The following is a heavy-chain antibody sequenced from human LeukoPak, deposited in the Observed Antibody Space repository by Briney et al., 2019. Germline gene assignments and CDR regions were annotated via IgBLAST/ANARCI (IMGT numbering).Heavy chain of an antibody. D-gene: IGHD5-18*01. CDR1: GYSFTNYW. CDR3: AMSGWIRLASYFDY. J-gene: IGHJ4*02. Sequence: GESPKISCKCSGYSFTNYWIGWGRQMPGKGLECGGIIYPGESDPRYSPSFQSQRPITAHKSISTAYLQWSSLKASDTAMYYYAMSGWIRLASYFDYWGQGSLVTVSS. V-gene: IGHV5-51*01. CDR2: IYPGESDP.